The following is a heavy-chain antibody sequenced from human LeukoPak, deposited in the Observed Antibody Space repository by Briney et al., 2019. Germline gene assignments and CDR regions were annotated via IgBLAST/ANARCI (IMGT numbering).Heavy chain of an antibody. CDR3: AAAHGSATRFDY. D-gene: IGHD3-10*01. CDR1: GFTVSSNY. V-gene: IGHV3-53*01. J-gene: IGHJ4*02. Sequence: GGCLGISCAAPGFTVSSNYMSWGRQAPGEGLGGVSVIYSGGSTYYADSVKGRFTISRDNSKNTLYLQMNSLRAEDTAVYYCAAAHGSATRFDYWGQGTLVTVSS. CDR2: IYSGGST.